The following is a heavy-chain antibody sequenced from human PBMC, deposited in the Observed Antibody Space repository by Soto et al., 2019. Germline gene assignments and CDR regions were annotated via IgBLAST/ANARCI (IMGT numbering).Heavy chain of an antibody. D-gene: IGHD1-1*01. J-gene: IGHJ4*02. V-gene: IGHV4-59*01. CDR2: IYSSGGT. CDR1: GGSISNNY. Sequence: SETLSLTCTVSGGSISNNYWSWIRQPPGKGLEWIGYIYSSGGTDYNPSLRSRLTVSVDTSKNQFSLKLNSVTAADTAVYYCATTDANGYCDYWGQGTLVTVS. CDR3: ATTDANGYCDY.